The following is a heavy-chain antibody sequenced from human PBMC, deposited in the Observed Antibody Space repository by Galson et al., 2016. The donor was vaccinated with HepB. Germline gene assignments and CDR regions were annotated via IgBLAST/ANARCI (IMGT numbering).Heavy chain of an antibody. CDR1: GFIFSSYN. CDR3: ARDPLRYGDRHFDY. V-gene: IGHV3-48*01. CDR2: ISSSSRTI. Sequence: SLRLSCAASGFIFSSYNMEWVRQAPGKGLEWVSYISSSSRTIYYADSVKGRFTISRDNSKNTLYLQMNILRAEDTAVYYCARDPLRYGDRHFDYWGQGTVVTVSS. D-gene: IGHD4-17*01. J-gene: IGHJ4*01.